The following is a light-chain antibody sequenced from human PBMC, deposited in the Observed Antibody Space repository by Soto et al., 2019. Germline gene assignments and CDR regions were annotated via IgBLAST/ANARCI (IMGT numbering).Light chain of an antibody. CDR3: QTWGTGIVV. V-gene: IGLV4-69*01. CDR1: SGHSNYA. Sequence: QSVLTQSPSASASLGASVKLTCTLSSGHSNYAIAWHQQQPGKGPRYLMKLNSDGSHSKGDGIPDRFSGSSSGAERYLTISSLQSEDEADYYCQTWGTGIVVFGGGTKLTVL. CDR2: LNSDGSH. J-gene: IGLJ2*01.